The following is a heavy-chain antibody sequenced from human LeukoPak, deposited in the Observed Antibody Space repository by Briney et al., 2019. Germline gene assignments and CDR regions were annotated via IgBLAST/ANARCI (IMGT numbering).Heavy chain of an antibody. D-gene: IGHD2-15*01. CDR1: GYTFTGYY. Sequence: ASVTVSCKASGYTFTGYYMHWVRQAPGQGLEWMGRINPNSGGTNYAQKFQGRVTMTRDTSISTAYMELSRLRSDDTAVYYCARVKGYCSGGSCYSPYYYYYGMDVWGQGTTVTVSS. CDR2: INPNSGGT. J-gene: IGHJ6*02. V-gene: IGHV1-2*06. CDR3: ARVKGYCSGGSCYSPYYYYYGMDV.